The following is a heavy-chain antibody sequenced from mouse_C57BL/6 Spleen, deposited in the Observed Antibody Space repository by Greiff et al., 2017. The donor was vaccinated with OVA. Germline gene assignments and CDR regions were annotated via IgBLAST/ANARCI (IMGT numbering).Heavy chain of an antibody. CDR1: GFTFSDYG. CDR3: ARQYYYGSSYYAMDY. V-gene: IGHV5-17*01. D-gene: IGHD1-1*01. CDR2: ISSGSSTI. J-gene: IGHJ4*01. Sequence: DVMLVESGGGLVKPGGSLKLSCAASGFTFSDYGMHWVRQAPEKGLEWVAYISSGSSTIYYADTVKGRFTISRDNAKNTLFLQMTSLRSEDTAMYDCARQYYYGSSYYAMDYWGQGTSVTVSS.